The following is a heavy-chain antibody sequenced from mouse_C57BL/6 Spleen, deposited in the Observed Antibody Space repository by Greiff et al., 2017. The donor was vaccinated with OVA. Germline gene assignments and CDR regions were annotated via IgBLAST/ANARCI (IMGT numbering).Heavy chain of an antibody. CDR3: TTLFTTLVGFDY. V-gene: IGHV14-4*01. CDR2: IDPENGDT. D-gene: IGHD1-1*01. J-gene: IGHJ2*01. CDR1: GFNIKDDY. Sequence: VQLQQSGAELVRPGASVKLSCTASGFNIKDDYMHWVKQRPEQGLEWIGWIDPENGDTEYASKFQGKATITADTSSNTAYLQLSSLTSEDTAVYYCTTLFTTLVGFDYWGQGTTLTVSS.